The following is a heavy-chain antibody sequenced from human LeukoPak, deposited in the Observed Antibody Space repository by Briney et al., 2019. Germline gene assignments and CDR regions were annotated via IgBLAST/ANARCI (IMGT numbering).Heavy chain of an antibody. CDR1: GGSISSGSYC. CDR2: IYSSGST. D-gene: IGHD1-26*01. J-gene: IGHJ4*02. Sequence: SETLSLTCTVSGGSISSGSYCWSWIRQPAGKGLEWIGHIYSSGSTNYNPSLKSRVTISVDTSKNQFSLKLGSVTAADTAVYYCARGGWYSGSYRIDYWGQGTLVTVSS. CDR3: ARGGWYSGSYRIDY. V-gene: IGHV4-61*09.